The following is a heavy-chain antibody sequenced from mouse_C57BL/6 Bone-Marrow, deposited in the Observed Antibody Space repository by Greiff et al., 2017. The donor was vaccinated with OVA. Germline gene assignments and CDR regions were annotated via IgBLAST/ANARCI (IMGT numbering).Heavy chain of an antibody. CDR3: TTSAYYGSSYLYYFDY. Sequence: VQLKQSGAELVRPGASVKLSCTASGFNIKDDYMHWVKQRPEQGLEWIGWIDPENGDTEYASKFQGKATITADTSSNTAYLQLSSLTSEDTAVYYCTTSAYYGSSYLYYFDYWGQGTTLTVSS. CDR1: GFNIKDDY. J-gene: IGHJ2*01. V-gene: IGHV14-4*01. CDR2: IDPENGDT. D-gene: IGHD1-1*01.